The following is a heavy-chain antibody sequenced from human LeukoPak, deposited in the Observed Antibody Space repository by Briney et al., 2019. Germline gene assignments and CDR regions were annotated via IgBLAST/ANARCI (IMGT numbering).Heavy chain of an antibody. J-gene: IGHJ4*02. V-gene: IGHV3-73*01. CDR2: IRSKANSYAT. CDR3: TSLLVVIDY. CDR1: GFTFSGSA. Sequence: GGSLRLSCAASGFTFSGSAMHWVRQASGKGLEWVGRIRSKANSYATAYAASVKGRFTISRDDSKNTAYLQMNSLKTEDTAVYYCTSLLVVIDYWGQGTLVTVSS. D-gene: IGHD3-22*01.